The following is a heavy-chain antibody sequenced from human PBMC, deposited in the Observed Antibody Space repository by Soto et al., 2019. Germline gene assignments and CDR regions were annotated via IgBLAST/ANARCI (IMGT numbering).Heavy chain of an antibody. D-gene: IGHD3-3*01. CDR2: MNPNSGNT. CDR1: GYTFTSYD. J-gene: IGHJ6*02. CDR3: ARGLLERLYYYYDGMDV. V-gene: IGHV1-8*01. Sequence: QVQLVQSGAEVKKPGASVKVSCKASGYTFTSYDINWVRQATGQGLEWMGWMNPNSGNTGYAQKFQGRVTMTRNTSISTAYMELSSLRSEDTAVYYCARGLLERLYYYYDGMDVWGQGTTVTVSS.